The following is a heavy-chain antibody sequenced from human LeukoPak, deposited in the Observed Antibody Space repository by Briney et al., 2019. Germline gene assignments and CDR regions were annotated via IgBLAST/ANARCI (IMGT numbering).Heavy chain of an antibody. Sequence: GGSLRLSCAASGFTFNNYWMMWVRQAPGKGLEWVANIREDGSENNHVDSVRRRFTICRDTAKNSLYLQMNILRAKDAAVYYCATNGHSHANWGQGTLFTVSS. D-gene: IGHD2-2*01. J-gene: IGHJ4*02. CDR2: IREDGSEN. CDR3: ATNGHSHAN. CDR1: GFTFNNYW. V-gene: IGHV3-7*01.